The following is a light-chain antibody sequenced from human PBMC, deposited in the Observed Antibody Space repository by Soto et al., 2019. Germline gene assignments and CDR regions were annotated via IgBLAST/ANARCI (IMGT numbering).Light chain of an antibody. CDR2: AAS. Sequence: DIQLTQSPSFLSASVGDRVTITCRASQGISSYLAWYQQKPGKAPKLLIYAASTLQSGVPSRFSGSGSGTEFTLTIRSLQPEDFATYYCLQHNSYPRTFGQGTKVDIK. CDR1: QGISSY. CDR3: LQHNSYPRT. J-gene: IGKJ1*01. V-gene: IGKV1-9*01.